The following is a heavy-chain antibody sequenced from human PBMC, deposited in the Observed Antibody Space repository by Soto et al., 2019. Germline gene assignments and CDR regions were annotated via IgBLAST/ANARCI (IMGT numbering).Heavy chain of an antibody. CDR2: IDPSDSYT. CDR1: GYSFTSYW. D-gene: IGHD3-22*01. V-gene: IGHV5-10-1*01. Sequence: LGESLKISCKGSGYSFTSYWISWVRQMPGKGLEWMGRIDPSDSYTNYSPSFQGHVTISADKSISTAYLQWSSLKASYTAMCYCASSYYYDNIGREHWGQGTLVTVPA. J-gene: IGHJ4*01. CDR3: ASSYYYDNIGREH.